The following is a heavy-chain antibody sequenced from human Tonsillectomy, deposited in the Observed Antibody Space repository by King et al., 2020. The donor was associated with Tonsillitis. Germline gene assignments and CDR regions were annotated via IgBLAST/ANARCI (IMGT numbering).Heavy chain of an antibody. CDR1: GFTFSDYY. CDR2: ISSSSTYT. J-gene: IGHJ6*03. CDR3: AIVPDGEYSSSLGYMDV. Sequence: VQLVESGGGLVKPGGSLRLSCAASGFTFSDYYMTWIRQAPGKGLEWVSYISSSSTYTNYADSVKGRFTISRDNVKNSLYLQMNSLRAEDTAVYYCAIVPDGEYSSSLGYMDVWGKGTTVTVSS. D-gene: IGHD6-13*01. V-gene: IGHV3-11*05.